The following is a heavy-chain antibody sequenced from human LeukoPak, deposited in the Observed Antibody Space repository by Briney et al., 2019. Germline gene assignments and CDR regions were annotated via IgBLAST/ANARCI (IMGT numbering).Heavy chain of an antibody. CDR2: IYTSGST. CDR1: GGSISSYY. J-gene: IGHJ3*02. Sequence: SETLSLTSTVSGGSISSYYWSWIRQPAGKGLEWIGRIYTSGSTNYNPSLKSRVTMSVDTSKNQFSLKLSSVTAADTAVYYCARVTIFGVVPNDAFDIWGQGTMVTVSS. CDR3: ARVTIFGVVPNDAFDI. V-gene: IGHV4-4*07. D-gene: IGHD3-3*01.